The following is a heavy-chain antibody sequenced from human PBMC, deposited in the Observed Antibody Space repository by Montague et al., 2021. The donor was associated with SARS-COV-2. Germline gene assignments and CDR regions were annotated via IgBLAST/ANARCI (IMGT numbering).Heavy chain of an antibody. CDR1: AGSINNQY. D-gene: IGHD6-19*01. CDR3: ARRPSSGWSFDY. J-gene: IGHJ4*02. CDR2: VYFSGTA. Sequence: SETLSLTCTVSAGSINNQYWSWIRQTPGKELEWIAYVYFSGTASYNPSLKSRVTISVDTSRNQFSLQLTSVTAADTAVYYCARRPSSGWSFDYWGQGTQVSVSS. V-gene: IGHV4-59*08.